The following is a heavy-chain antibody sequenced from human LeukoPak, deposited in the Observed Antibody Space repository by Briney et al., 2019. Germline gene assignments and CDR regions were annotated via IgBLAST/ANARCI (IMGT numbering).Heavy chain of an antibody. CDR3: TRAGGTVYYYSYMDV. J-gene: IGHJ6*03. Sequence: GGSLRLSCAASGFTFSDSHMTWVRQAPGKGQEWISFISGSGSAIYYADSVKGRFTVSRDNAKKSLSLHMDSLRAEDAAVYYCTRAGGTVYYYSYMDVWGKGTTVTVSS. CDR1: GFTFSDSH. CDR2: ISGSGSAI. D-gene: IGHD3-10*01. V-gene: IGHV3-11*04.